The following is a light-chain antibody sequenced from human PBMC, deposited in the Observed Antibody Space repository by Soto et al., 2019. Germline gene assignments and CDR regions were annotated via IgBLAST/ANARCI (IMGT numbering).Light chain of an antibody. J-gene: IGKJ5*01. V-gene: IGKV3-15*01. Sequence: EIVLTQSPATLSLSPGERATLSCGARQSVSSSYLAWYQQKPGQAPRLLIYGASTRATGISARFSGGGSGTEFTLTISSLQSEDFALYFCQQYEKWPPSITFGQGTRLEIK. CDR3: QQYEKWPPSIT. CDR1: QSVSSSY. CDR2: GAS.